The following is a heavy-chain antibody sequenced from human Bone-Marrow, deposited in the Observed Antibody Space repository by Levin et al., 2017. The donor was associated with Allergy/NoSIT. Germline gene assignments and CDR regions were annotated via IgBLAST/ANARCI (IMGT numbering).Heavy chain of an antibody. D-gene: IGHD3-22*01. Sequence: GGSLRLSCAASGFRFSDHGMHWVRQAPDKGLEWVGVIWYDGSNKYYADSVKGRITISRDNPKNTLYLQVDNLRVDDTAVYFCARDLDTSELFDSWGQGTLVTVAS. V-gene: IGHV3-33*01. CDR2: IWYDGSNK. J-gene: IGHJ4*02. CDR1: GFRFSDHG. CDR3: ARDLDTSELFDS.